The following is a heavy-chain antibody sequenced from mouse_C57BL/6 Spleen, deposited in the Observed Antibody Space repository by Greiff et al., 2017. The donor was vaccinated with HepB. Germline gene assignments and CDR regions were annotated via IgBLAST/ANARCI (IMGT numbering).Heavy chain of an antibody. CDR1: GYTFTEYT. V-gene: IGHV1-62-2*01. D-gene: IGHD2-2*01. Sequence: VQLQQSGAELVKPGASVKLSCKASGYTFTEYTIHWVKQRSGQGLEWIGWFYPGSGSIKYIEKFKDKATLTADKSSSTVYMELSRLTSEDSAVYFCARYEEGDGYGAVYAMDYWGQGTSVTVSS. CDR2: FYPGSGSI. J-gene: IGHJ4*01. CDR3: ARYEEGDGYGAVYAMDY.